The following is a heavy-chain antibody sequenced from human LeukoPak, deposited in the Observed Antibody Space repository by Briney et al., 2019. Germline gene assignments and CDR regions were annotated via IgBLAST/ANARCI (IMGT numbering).Heavy chain of an antibody. J-gene: IGHJ6*04. V-gene: IGHV4-59*01. CDR2: IYYSGST. CDR3: ARDSLYARSGTLLMDV. D-gene: IGHD3-22*01. Sequence: SETLSLTCTVSGGSISSYYWSWIRQPPGKGREWSGDIYYSGSTNYNPSLQSRVTISVDTSKNQFSLKLSSVTAADTAVYYCARDSLYARSGTLLMDVWGKGTTVTVSS. CDR1: GGSISSYY.